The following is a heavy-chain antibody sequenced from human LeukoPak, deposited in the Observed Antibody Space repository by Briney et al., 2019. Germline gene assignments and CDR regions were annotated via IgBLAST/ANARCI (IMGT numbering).Heavy chain of an antibody. D-gene: IGHD5-24*01. CDR1: GYTFTSYA. Sequence: ASVKVSCKASGYTFTSYAMHWVRQAPGQRLEWMGWINAGNGNTKYSQKFQGRVTITRDTSASTAYMELSSLRSEDTAVYYCARDSEMATTSFDYWGQGTLVAVSS. V-gene: IGHV1-3*01. CDR2: INAGNGNT. J-gene: IGHJ4*02. CDR3: ARDSEMATTSFDY.